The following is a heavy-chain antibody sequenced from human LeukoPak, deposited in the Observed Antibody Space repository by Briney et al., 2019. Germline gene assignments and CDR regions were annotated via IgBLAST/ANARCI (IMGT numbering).Heavy chain of an antibody. CDR3: ATRYYDFWSGYYSWDY. Sequence: GGSLRLSCAASGFTFSSYAMSWVRQAPGKGLEWVSGISGSGGSTYYADSVKGRFTISRANSKNTLYLQMNSPGAEDTAVYYCATRYYDFWSGYYSWDYWGQGTLVTVSS. V-gene: IGHV3-23*01. D-gene: IGHD3-3*01. CDR2: ISGSGGST. CDR1: GFTFSSYA. J-gene: IGHJ4*02.